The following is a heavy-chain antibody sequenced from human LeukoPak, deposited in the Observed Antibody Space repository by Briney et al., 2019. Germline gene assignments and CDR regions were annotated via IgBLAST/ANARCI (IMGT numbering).Heavy chain of an antibody. Sequence: SETLSLTCAVSDFSISSGYFWGWIRRPPGKGLEWIGTIHYPESTYYNPSLNSRLTISIDTSKNHFSLKLSSVTAADTALYYCARGRGRQVGTRWHPDTHHDYWGQGILVTVSS. J-gene: IGHJ4*02. V-gene: IGHV4-38-2*01. CDR2: IHYPEST. CDR1: DFSISSGYF. D-gene: IGHD6-13*01. CDR3: ARGRGRQVGTRWHPDTHHDY.